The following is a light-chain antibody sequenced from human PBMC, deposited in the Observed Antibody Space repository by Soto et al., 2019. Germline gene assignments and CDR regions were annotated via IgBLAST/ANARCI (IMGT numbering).Light chain of an antibody. Sequence: IVLTQSPGTLSLSPRERATLSCGASQSVTYNFLAWYQQKPGQAPRLLIYGASSRATGVPDRFSGSGSGTDFTITISRLEPGDFAVYYCQQYATPLFTFGPETKVAIK. CDR3: QQYATPLFT. J-gene: IGKJ3*01. CDR2: GAS. CDR1: QSVTYNF. V-gene: IGKV3-20*01.